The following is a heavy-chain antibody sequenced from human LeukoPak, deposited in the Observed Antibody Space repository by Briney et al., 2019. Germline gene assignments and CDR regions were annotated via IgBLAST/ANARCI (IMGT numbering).Heavy chain of an antibody. CDR1: GGTFSSYA. CDR3: ARDRGYDFWSGYSNSYYFDY. D-gene: IGHD3-3*01. Sequence: ASVKVSXKASGGTFSSYAISWVRQAPGQGLEWMGRIIPIFGTANYAQKFQGRVTITTDESTSTVYMELSSLRSEDTAVYYCARDRGYDFWSGYSNSYYFDYWGLGTLVTVSS. V-gene: IGHV1-69*05. J-gene: IGHJ4*02. CDR2: IIPIFGTA.